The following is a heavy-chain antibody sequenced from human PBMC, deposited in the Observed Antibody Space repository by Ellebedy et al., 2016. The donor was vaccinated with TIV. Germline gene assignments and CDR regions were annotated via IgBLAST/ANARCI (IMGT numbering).Heavy chain of an antibody. CDR1: GFTFSIYW. Sequence: GGSLRLSCAASGFTFSIYWMSWVRQAPGKGLECVANIKQDGSEKSYVDSVKGRFTISRDNAKNSLYPQMNSLRAEDTAVYYCSRHTDYALDYWGQGALVTVSS. J-gene: IGHJ4*02. V-gene: IGHV3-7*01. CDR3: SRHTDYALDY. CDR2: IKQDGSEK. D-gene: IGHD4-17*01.